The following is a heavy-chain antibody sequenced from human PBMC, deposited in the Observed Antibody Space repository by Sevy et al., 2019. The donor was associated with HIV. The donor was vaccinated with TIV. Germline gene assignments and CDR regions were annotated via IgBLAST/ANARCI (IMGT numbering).Heavy chain of an antibody. Sequence: GGSLRLSCVVSGFTFSRSWMTWVRQAPGKGLEWVANIKEDGSEKYYVDSVKGRFSISRDNARNLLSLQMNSLRAEDTAAYYCARVKLGSNIVTATWGRSSFDQWGQGTLVTVSS. V-gene: IGHV3-7*01. CDR3: ARVKLGSNIVTATWGRSSFDQ. J-gene: IGHJ4*02. CDR1: GFTFSRSW. D-gene: IGHD2-21*02. CDR2: IKEDGSEK.